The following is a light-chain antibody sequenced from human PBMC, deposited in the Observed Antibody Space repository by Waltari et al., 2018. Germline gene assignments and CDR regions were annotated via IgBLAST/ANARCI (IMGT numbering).Light chain of an antibody. V-gene: IGKV3-11*01. Sequence: EIVLTQSPATLSLSPGERATLSCRASQSVSSYLAWYQQKPGQAPRRLIYDASNRATGIPARFSGSGSGTDFTLTISSLEPEDFAVYYCQQRSNWPLTFGGGTKVESK. CDR3: QQRSNWPLT. CDR2: DAS. J-gene: IGKJ4*01. CDR1: QSVSSY.